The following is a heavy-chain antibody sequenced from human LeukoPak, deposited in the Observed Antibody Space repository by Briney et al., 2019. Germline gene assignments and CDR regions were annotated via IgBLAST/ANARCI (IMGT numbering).Heavy chain of an antibody. CDR1: GGSITSFY. V-gene: IGHV4-4*07. J-gene: IGHJ1*01. D-gene: IGHD6-13*01. Sequence: SETLSLTCTVSGGSITSFYWSWIRQPAGKGLEWIGRIYSNGNTNYNPSLKSRVTMSVDTSKNQFSLKLSSVTAADTAVYYCARGDSSSWYGGHQHWGQGTLVTVSS. CDR2: IYSNGNT. CDR3: ARGDSSSWYGGHQH.